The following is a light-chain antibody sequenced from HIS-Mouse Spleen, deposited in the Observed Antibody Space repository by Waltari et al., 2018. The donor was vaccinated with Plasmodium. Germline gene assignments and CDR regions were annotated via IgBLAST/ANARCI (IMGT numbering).Light chain of an antibody. Sequence: QSALTQPASVSGSPGQSITISCTGTSSDVGGYNYVSWYQQQPGKAPNLMIYDVSNRPSGGSNRFSGSKSGNTASLTITGLQAEDEADYYCSSYTSSSTLNYVFGTGTKVTVL. CDR1: SSDVGGYNY. CDR2: DVS. CDR3: SSYTSSSTLNYV. J-gene: IGLJ1*01. V-gene: IGLV2-14*03.